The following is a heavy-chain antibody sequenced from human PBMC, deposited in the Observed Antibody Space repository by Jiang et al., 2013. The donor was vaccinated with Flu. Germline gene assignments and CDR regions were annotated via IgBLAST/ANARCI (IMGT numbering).Heavy chain of an antibody. CDR2: ISYDGSTK. CDR1: GFAFSSYA. Sequence: PERSLRLSCAASGFAFSSYAMHWVRQAPGKGLEWVALISYDGSTKYYADSVKGRFTISRDTSKNTLYLQMNSLRIEDTALYYCARDQGVEPVHFFGYWGQGALVTVSS. CDR3: ARDQGVEPVHFFGY. J-gene: IGHJ4*02. V-gene: IGHV3-30-3*01. D-gene: IGHD3-3*01.